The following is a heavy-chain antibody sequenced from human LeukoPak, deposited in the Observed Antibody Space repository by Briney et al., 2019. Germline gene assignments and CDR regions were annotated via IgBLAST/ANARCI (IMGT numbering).Heavy chain of an antibody. D-gene: IGHD6-13*01. CDR2: IYYSGST. CDR1: GGSISSYY. Sequence: PSETLSLTCTVSGGSISSYYWSWIRQPPGKGLERIGYIYYSGSTNYNPSLKSRVTISVDTSKNQFSLKLSSVTAADTAVYYCARFTVKAAAFSGNWFDPWGQGTLVTVSS. J-gene: IGHJ5*02. CDR3: ARFTVKAAAFSGNWFDP. V-gene: IGHV4-59*08.